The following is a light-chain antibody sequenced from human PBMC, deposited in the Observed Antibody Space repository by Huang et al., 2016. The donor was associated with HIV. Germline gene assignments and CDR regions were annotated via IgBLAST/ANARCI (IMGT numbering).Light chain of an antibody. CDR2: WAS. Sequence: DIVMTQSPDLLAVSLGERATINCKSNQSVFYNSNRQHFLAWFQQTPGQPPKLRIHWASIRASGVPDRFSGGGSGTEFTLTIYNLQAADVALYYCQQYFTTPWTFGQGTKVELK. J-gene: IGKJ1*01. CDR3: QQYFTTPWT. CDR1: QSVFYNSNRQHF. V-gene: IGKV4-1*01.